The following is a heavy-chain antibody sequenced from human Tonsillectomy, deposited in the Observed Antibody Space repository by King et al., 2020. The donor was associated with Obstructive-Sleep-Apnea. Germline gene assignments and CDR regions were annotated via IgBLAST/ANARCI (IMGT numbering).Heavy chain of an antibody. CDR3: AKSFDTFRGPFALYYFDY. CDR2: ISGSGGST. D-gene: IGHD3-16*01. V-gene: IGHV3-23*04. J-gene: IGHJ4*02. Sequence: VQLVESGGGLVQPGGSLRLSCAASGFTFSSYAMSWVRQAPGKGLEWVSAISGSGGSTYYADSVKGRFTISRDNSKNTLYLQMNSLRAEDTAVYYCAKSFDTFRGPFALYYFDYWGQGTLVTVSS. CDR1: GFTFSSYA.